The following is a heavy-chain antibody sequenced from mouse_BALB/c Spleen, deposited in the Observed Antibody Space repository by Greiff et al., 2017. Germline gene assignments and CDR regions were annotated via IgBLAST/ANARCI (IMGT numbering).Heavy chain of an antibody. CDR2: ISNGGGST. J-gene: IGHJ3*01. Sequence: EVMLVESGGGLVQPGGSLKLSCAASGFTFSSYTMSWVRQTPEKRLEWVAYISNGGGSTYYPDTVKGRFTISRDNAKNTLYLQMSSLKSEDTAMYYCARVSPNWGAYGGQGTLVTVSA. D-gene: IGHD4-1*01. V-gene: IGHV5-12-2*01. CDR1: GFTFSSYT. CDR3: ARVSPNWGAY.